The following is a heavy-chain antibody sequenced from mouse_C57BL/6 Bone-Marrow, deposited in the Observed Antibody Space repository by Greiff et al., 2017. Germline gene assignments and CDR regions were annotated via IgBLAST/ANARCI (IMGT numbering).Heavy chain of an antibody. Sequence: QVQLKQPGAELVKPGASVKMSCKASGYTFTSYWITWVKQRPGKGLEWIGDIYPGSGSTNYNEKFKSKATLTVDTSSSTAYMQLSSLTSEAAAVYYCARRWDSFDYWGQGTTLTVSS. CDR1: GYTFTSYW. V-gene: IGHV1-55*01. D-gene: IGHD1-1*02. CDR2: IYPGSGST. CDR3: ARRWDSFDY. J-gene: IGHJ2*01.